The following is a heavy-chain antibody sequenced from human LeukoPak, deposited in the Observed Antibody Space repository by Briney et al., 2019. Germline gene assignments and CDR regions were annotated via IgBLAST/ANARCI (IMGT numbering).Heavy chain of an antibody. CDR2: INPGGSSI. Sequence: PGRSLRLSCAASGFTFSSYWMHWVRQVPGKGLVWVARINPGGSSITYADSVKSRFTISRDNAKNTLYLQMDSLRAEDTGVYYCARSNHADDYWGQGTLVTVSS. CDR1: GFTFSSYW. J-gene: IGHJ4*02. V-gene: IGHV3-74*01. CDR3: ARSNHADDY. D-gene: IGHD1-14*01.